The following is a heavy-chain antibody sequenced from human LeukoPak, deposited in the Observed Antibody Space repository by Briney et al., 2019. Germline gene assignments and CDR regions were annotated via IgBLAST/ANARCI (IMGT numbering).Heavy chain of an antibody. D-gene: IGHD4-17*01. Sequence: GASVKVSCKASGYTFSDSYMHWVRLAPGQGLEWMGWINPNNGGTTYAQKFRGRVTMTRDTSINTAYMELSRLRSDDTAMYYCARRVGETIVYDYGLLLDPWGQGTLVTVSS. CDR3: ARRVGETIVYDYGLLLDP. J-gene: IGHJ5*02. CDR2: INPNNGGT. V-gene: IGHV1-2*02. CDR1: GYTFSDSY.